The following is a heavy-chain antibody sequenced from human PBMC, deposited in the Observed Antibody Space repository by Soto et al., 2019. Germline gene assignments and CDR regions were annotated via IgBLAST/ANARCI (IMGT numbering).Heavy chain of an antibody. CDR1: GYTFTSYY. J-gene: IGHJ3*02. V-gene: IGHV1-46*03. CDR3: ASVDGSSTSLSAFDI. D-gene: IGHD2-2*01. Sequence: QVQLVQSGAEVKKPGASVKVSCKASGYTFTSYYMHWVRQAPGQGLEWMGIINPSGGSTSYAQKFQGRVTMTRDTSTSTVYMELSSLRSEDTAVYYCASVDGSSTSLSAFDIWGQGTMVTVSS. CDR2: INPSGGST.